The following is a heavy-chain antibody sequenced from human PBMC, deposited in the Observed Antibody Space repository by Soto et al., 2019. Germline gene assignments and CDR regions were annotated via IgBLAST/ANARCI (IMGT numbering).Heavy chain of an antibody. J-gene: IGHJ6*02. CDR3: ARGGDYYYGLDA. D-gene: IGHD3-16*01. V-gene: IGHV1-18*01. Sequence: GASVKVSCKASGYTFTSYGVSWVRQAPGQGLEWMGWISAFNGQTNYIQKVQGRVTLTTEASTSTAYMELRSLRSDDTAVYYCARGGDYYYGLDAWGQGTTVTVSS. CDR2: ISAFNGQT. CDR1: GYTFTSYG.